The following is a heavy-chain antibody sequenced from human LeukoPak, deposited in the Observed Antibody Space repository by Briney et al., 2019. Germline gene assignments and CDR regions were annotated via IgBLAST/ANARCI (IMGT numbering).Heavy chain of an antibody. CDR2: IDIYSAKT. V-gene: IGHV3-23*05. CDR1: GFTFSTYA. Sequence: PGRSLRLSCATSGFTFSTYAMTWVRQAPGKGLEWVSAIDIYSAKTNYADSVKGRFTISRDNSKNTLYLQMNSLRGEDTAKYYCARDWKADFWGHGTLVTVSS. J-gene: IGHJ4*01. D-gene: IGHD1-1*01. CDR3: ARDWKADF.